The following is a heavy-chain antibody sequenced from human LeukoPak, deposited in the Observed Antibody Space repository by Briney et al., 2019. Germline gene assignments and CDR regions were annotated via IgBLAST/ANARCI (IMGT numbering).Heavy chain of an antibody. CDR1: GFTFSTYA. CDR2: IVGSDDAT. D-gene: IGHD4-17*01. CDR3: ARDYADYVGYFFFDY. Sequence: PGGSLRLSCEASGFTFSTYAMTWVRQAPGKGLEWVSAIVGSDDATYYADSAKGRFTISRDNSQNTLYLQMNSLRAEDTAVYYCARDYADYVGYFFFDYWGQGTLVTVSS. J-gene: IGHJ4*02. V-gene: IGHV3-23*01.